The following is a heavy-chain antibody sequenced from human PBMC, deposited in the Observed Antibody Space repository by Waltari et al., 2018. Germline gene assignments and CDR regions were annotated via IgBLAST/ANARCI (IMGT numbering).Heavy chain of an antibody. V-gene: IGHV4-34*01. Sequence: QWGAGLLKPSETLSLTCAVYGGSFSGYYWSWIRQPPGKGLEWIGEINHSGSTNYNPSLKSRVTISVDTSKNQFSLKLSSVTAADTAAYYCHLRRVYSSSWRFEYWGQGTLVTV. D-gene: IGHD6-13*01. J-gene: IGHJ4*02. CDR3: HLRRVYSSSWRFEY. CDR1: GGSFSGYY. CDR2: INHSGST.